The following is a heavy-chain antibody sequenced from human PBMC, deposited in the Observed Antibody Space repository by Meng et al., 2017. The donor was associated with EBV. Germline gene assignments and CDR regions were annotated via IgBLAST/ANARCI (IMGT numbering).Heavy chain of an antibody. CDR1: GYTFTGYY. Sequence: QAELVQSGAEVKKPGASVKGSCKASGYTFTGYYMHWVRQAPGQGLEWMGRINPNSGGTNYAQKFQGRATMTRDTSISTAYMELSRLRSDDTAVYYCARVGIAVAGTGDYWGQGTLVTVSS. J-gene: IGHJ4*02. V-gene: IGHV1-2*06. CDR2: INPNSGGT. D-gene: IGHD6-19*01. CDR3: ARVGIAVAGTGDY.